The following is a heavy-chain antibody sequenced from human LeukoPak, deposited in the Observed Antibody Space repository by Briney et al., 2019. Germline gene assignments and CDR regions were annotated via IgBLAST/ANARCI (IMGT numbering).Heavy chain of an antibody. CDR3: ARELTSMIAAFDI. J-gene: IGHJ3*02. D-gene: IGHD2-21*01. Sequence: SETLSLTCAVYGGSFSGYYWSWIRQPPGKGLEWIGEINHSGSTNYNPSLKSRVTISVDTSKNQFSLKLSSVTAADTAVYYCARELTSMIAAFDIWGQGTMVTVSS. CDR2: INHSGST. V-gene: IGHV4-34*01. CDR1: GGSFSGYY.